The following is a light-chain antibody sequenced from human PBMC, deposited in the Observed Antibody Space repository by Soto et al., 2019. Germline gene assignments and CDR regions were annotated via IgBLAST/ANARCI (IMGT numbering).Light chain of an antibody. CDR3: QSYDSSLSGVV. J-gene: IGLJ3*02. CDR2: GNT. CDR1: SSNIGEGYD. V-gene: IGLV1-40*01. Sequence: QSVLTQPPSVSGAPGQRVTVSCTGSSSNIGEGYDVHWYQKLPGTAPKLLIYGNTNRPSGVPDRFSGSKYGASASLAITGLQAEDEAEYYCQSYDSSLSGVVFGGVTQLTLL.